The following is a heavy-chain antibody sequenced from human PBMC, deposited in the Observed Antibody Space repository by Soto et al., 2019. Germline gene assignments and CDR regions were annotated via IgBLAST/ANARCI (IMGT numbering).Heavy chain of an antibody. CDR2: INAGNGNT. J-gene: IGHJ4*02. D-gene: IGHD3-9*01. CDR1: GYTFTSYA. Sequence: ASVKVSCKASGYTFTSYAMHWVRQAPGQRLEWMGWINAGNGNTKYSQKFQGRVTITRDTSASTAYMELSSLRSEDTAVYYCARNYDILTGYWDAFDYWGQGTLVTVSS. V-gene: IGHV1-3*01. CDR3: ARNYDILTGYWDAFDY.